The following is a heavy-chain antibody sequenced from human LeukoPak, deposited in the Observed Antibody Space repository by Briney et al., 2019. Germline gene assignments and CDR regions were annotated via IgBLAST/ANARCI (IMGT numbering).Heavy chain of an antibody. V-gene: IGHV4-30-2*01. Sequence: SETLSLTCTVSGGSISSGGYYWSWIRQPPGKGLEWIGYIYHSGSTYYNPSLKSRVTISVDRSKNQFSLKLSSVTAADTAVYYCARGLGPYYGSGSYKNYYYYMDVWGKGTTVTVSS. CDR1: GGSISSGGYY. CDR3: ARGLGPYYGSGSYKNYYYYMDV. D-gene: IGHD3-10*01. J-gene: IGHJ6*03. CDR2: IYHSGST.